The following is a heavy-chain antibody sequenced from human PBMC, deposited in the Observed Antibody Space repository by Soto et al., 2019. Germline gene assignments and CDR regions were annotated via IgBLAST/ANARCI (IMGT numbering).Heavy chain of an antibody. CDR1: GFTFRNYW. CDR2: IKQDGSER. CDR3: GRENSFDY. V-gene: IGHV3-7*01. J-gene: IGHJ4*02. Sequence: LVESGGGLVQPGGSLRLSCAGSGFTFRNYWMGWVRQAPGKRLEWVANIKQDGSERSYADSVKGRFTISRDNAKNSLYLQMHSLGADDTAVYYCGRENSFDYLGQGTLVTVSS.